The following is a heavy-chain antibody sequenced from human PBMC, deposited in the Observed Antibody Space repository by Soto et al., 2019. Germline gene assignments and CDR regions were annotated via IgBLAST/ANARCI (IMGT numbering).Heavy chain of an antibody. CDR2: LLRSGSSA. D-gene: IGHD4-17*01. CDR3: AKDAISGDGIWLMDS. CDR1: GSTFRNYA. Sequence: GSLRLSCAASGSTFRNYALTWARQAPGKGLEWVSSLLRSGSSAYYADSVRGRFTISSDTSANSLYLQMDNLRAEDTAIYYCAKDAISGDGIWLMDSWGQGTVVTVSS. V-gene: IGHV3-23*01. J-gene: IGHJ5*02.